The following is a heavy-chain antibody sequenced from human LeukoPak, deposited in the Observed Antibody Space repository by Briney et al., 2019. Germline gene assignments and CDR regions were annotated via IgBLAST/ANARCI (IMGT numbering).Heavy chain of an antibody. D-gene: IGHD3-22*01. CDR2: INWNGGST. CDR3: AREPYYYDSSGYSPFDY. V-gene: IGHV3-20*04. Sequence: GGSLRLSCAASGFTFDDYGMSWVRQAPGKGLEWVSGINWNGGSTGYADSVKGRFTISRDNAKNSLYLQMNSLRAEDTALYYCAREPYYYDSSGYSPFDYWGQGTLVTVSS. CDR1: GFTFDDYG. J-gene: IGHJ4*02.